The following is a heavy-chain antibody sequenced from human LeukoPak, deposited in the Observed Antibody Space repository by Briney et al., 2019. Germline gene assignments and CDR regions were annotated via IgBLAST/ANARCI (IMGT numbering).Heavy chain of an antibody. CDR1: GGTFSSYA. Sequence: SVKVSCKASGGTFSSYAISWVRQAPGQGLEWMGGIIPIFGTANYAQKFQGRVTITADESTSTAYMELSSLRSEDTAVYYCARDQSYGPQNWFDPWGQGTLVTVSS. D-gene: IGHD5-18*01. CDR3: ARDQSYGPQNWFDP. V-gene: IGHV1-69*13. J-gene: IGHJ5*02. CDR2: IIPIFGTA.